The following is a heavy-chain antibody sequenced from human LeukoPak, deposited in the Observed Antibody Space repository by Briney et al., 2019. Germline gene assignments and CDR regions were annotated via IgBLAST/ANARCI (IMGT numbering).Heavy chain of an antibody. CDR3: AREALGCSGGSCYFDY. D-gene: IGHD2-15*01. J-gene: IGHJ4*02. Sequence: GGSLRLSCAASGFTVTSNYMSWVRQAPGKGLEWVSVIYSGGSTYYADSVKGRFTISTDNSKNTLYLQMNSLRAEDTAVYYCAREALGCSGGSCYFDYWGQGTLVTVSS. CDR1: GFTVTSNY. CDR2: IYSGGST. V-gene: IGHV3-53*01.